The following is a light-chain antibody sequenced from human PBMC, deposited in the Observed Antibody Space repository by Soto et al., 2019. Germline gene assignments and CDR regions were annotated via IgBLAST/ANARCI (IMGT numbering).Light chain of an antibody. J-gene: IGKJ4*01. CDR2: GAS. CDR1: QSVSSNY. Sequence: EIVLTQSPGTLSLSPGERATLSCRASQSVSSNYLAWYQQKPGQAPRLLIYGASSRATGIPDRFSGSGSGTDFTLTASRLEPADFAVYYCQQYGTSPRTFGGGTKVEIK. V-gene: IGKV3-20*01. CDR3: QQYGTSPRT.